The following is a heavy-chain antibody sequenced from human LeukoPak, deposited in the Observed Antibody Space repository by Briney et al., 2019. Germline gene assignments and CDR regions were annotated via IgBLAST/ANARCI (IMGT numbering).Heavy chain of an antibody. CDR2: IYTSGST. CDR1: GGSVSSGSYY. D-gene: IGHD1-26*01. V-gene: IGHV4-61*02. J-gene: IGHJ6*02. CDR3: AHSGTRDYYYGTDV. Sequence: PSQTLSLTCTVSGGSVSSGSYYWSWIRQPAGKGLEWIVRIYTSGSTNYNPSLKSRVTISVDTSKDQFSLKLSSVTAADTAVYYCAHSGTRDYYYGTDVWGQGTTVTVSS.